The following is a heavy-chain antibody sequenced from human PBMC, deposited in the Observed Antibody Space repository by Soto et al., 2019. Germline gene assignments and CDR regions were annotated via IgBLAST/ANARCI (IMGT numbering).Heavy chain of an antibody. CDR1: GASISSYY. D-gene: IGHD3-16*01. Sequence: SETLSLTCSVSGASISSYYYTWIRQTPGKGLEWIGYIYLGGSINYNPSLKSRVIISVDTSKNQFSLRLSSVTAADTAVYYCARVWIRRGTFFDYWGQGTLVTVSS. CDR2: IYLGGSI. V-gene: IGHV4-59*12. J-gene: IGHJ4*02. CDR3: ARVWIRRGTFFDY.